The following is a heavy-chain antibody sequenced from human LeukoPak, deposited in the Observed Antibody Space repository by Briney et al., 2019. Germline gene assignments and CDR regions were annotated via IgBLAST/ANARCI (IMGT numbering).Heavy chain of an antibody. Sequence: ASVKVSCKASGGTFSSYAISWVRQAPGQGLEWMGWISAYNGNTNYAQKLQGRVTMTTDTSTSTAFMELRSLTSDDTAVYYCARVMGGSYLDYWGQGTLVIVSS. V-gene: IGHV1-18*01. J-gene: IGHJ4*02. CDR1: GGTFSSYA. CDR3: ARVMGGSYLDY. D-gene: IGHD3-16*02. CDR2: ISAYNGNT.